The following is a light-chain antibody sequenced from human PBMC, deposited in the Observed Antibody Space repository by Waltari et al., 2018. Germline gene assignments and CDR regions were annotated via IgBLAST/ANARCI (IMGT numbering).Light chain of an antibody. V-gene: IGLV1-47*01. CDR1: SPNIGSNY. CDR3: ATWDDSLTAWV. Sequence: QSVLAQPPSASETPGQRLTISCSGSSPNIGSNYIYWSQQLPGTAPKLLICRRHERPSGVPGRFSGSKSGTSASLAISGLRSEDEADYYCATWDDSLTAWVFGGGTKVTVV. CDR2: RRH. J-gene: IGLJ3*02.